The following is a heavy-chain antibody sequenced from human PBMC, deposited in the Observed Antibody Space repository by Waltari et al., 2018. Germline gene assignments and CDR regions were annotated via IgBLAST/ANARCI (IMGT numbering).Heavy chain of an antibody. CDR1: GFTVSSTS. CDR3: ARGRHYDSSGDPFGH. V-gene: IGHV3-53*01. Sequence: EVQLVESGGGLIQPGGSLRLSCAASGFTVSSTSMSWVLQAPGKGLEWVSVIYSGGSTYYADSVKGRFTISRDNSKNTLYLQMNSLRAEDTAVYYCARGRHYDSSGDPFGHWGQGTLVTVSS. CDR2: IYSGGST. J-gene: IGHJ1*01. D-gene: IGHD3-22*01.